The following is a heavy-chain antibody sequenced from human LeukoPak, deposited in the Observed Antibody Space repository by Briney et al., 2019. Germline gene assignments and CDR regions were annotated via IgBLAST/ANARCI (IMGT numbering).Heavy chain of an antibody. CDR3: AKVMRYYDSSGYKLDY. CDR1: GFTFSNYG. Sequence: GGSLRLSCAASGFTFSNYGMHWVRQAPGKGLEWVTFIRYDGSNKYYADSVKGRFTISRDNSKNTLYLQMNSLRPEDTAVYYCAKVMRYYDSSGYKLDYWGQGTLVTVSS. D-gene: IGHD3-22*01. J-gene: IGHJ4*02. CDR2: IRYDGSNK. V-gene: IGHV3-30*02.